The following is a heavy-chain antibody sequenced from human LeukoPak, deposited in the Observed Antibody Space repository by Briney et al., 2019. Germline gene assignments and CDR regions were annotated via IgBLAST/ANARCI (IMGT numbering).Heavy chain of an antibody. V-gene: IGHV4-61*02. CDR1: GGSISSGDYY. CDR3: ARDFDSPMAFDI. Sequence: PSETLSLTCTVSGGSISSGDYYWSWIRQPAGKGLEWIGRIYASGNTNYNPSLKSRITISVDTSENQFSLRLTSVTAADTAVYYCARDFDSPMAFDIWGQGTMVTVSS. D-gene: IGHD3-9*01. CDR2: IYASGNT. J-gene: IGHJ3*02.